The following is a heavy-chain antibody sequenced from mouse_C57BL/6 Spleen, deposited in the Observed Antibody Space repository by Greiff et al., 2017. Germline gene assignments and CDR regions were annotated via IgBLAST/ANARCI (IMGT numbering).Heavy chain of an antibody. CDR2: IHPNSGST. V-gene: IGHV1-64*01. D-gene: IGHD2-2*01. CDR3: AKEGSMVTRKDAMDY. Sequence: QVQLQQPGAELVKPGASVKLSCKASGYTFTSYWMHWVKQRPGQGLEWIGMIHPNSGSTNYNEKFKSKATLTVDKSSSTAYMQLSSLTSEDSAVYYCAKEGSMVTRKDAMDYWGQGTSVTVSS. CDR1: GYTFTSYW. J-gene: IGHJ4*01.